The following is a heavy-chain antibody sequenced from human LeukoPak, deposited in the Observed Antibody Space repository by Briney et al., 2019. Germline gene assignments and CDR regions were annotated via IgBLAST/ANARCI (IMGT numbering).Heavy chain of an antibody. D-gene: IGHD3-22*01. CDR3: ARDFHSSGYYHYFHY. CDR2: ISGYNGNT. Sequence: ASVKVSCKASGYTFTSYGISWVRQAPGQALEWMPCISGYNGNTNYAQKLQGRVTMTTDTSTSTAYMELRSLRSDDTAVYYCARDFHSSGYYHYFHYWGQGTLVTVSS. J-gene: IGHJ4*02. CDR1: GYTFTSYG. V-gene: IGHV1-18*01.